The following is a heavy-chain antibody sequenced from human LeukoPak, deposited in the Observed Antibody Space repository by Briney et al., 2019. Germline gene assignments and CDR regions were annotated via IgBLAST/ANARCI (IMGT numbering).Heavy chain of an antibody. CDR3: ARDKYKSFVWWSHRYFDS. CDR2: INWNGDST. V-gene: IGHV3-20*04. CDR1: GFTFEDYG. Sequence: PGGSLRLSCAASGFTFEDYGMSWVRHAPGKRLEWVSGINWNGDSTVYADSVKGRFSISRDNAKNSLYLQMNSLRAEDTALYYCARDKYKSFVWWSHRYFDSWGQGIQVIVSS. D-gene: IGHD3-16*02. J-gene: IGHJ5*01.